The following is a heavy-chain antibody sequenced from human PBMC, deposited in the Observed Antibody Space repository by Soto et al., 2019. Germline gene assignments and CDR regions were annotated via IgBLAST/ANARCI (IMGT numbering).Heavy chain of an antibody. V-gene: IGHV1-69*13. CDR2: IIPIFGTA. Sequence: SVKVSRKASGGTFSSYAISWVRQAPGQGLEWMGGIIPIFGTANYAQKFQGRVTITADESTSTAYMELSSLRSEDTAVYYCARDVIAAAGTAGWGQGTLVTVSS. J-gene: IGHJ4*02. CDR3: ARDVIAAAGTAG. D-gene: IGHD6-13*01. CDR1: GGTFSSYA.